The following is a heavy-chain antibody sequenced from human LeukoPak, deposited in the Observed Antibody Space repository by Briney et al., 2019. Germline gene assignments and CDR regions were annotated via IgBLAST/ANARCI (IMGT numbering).Heavy chain of an antibody. CDR1: GFTFSAYV. CDR3: ARGPGYCSSTSCWGDNWFDP. V-gene: IGHV3-53*01. J-gene: IGHJ5*02. D-gene: IGHD2-2*01. CDR2: IYSGGST. Sequence: GGSLRLSCAASGFTFSAYVLTWVRQAPGKGLEWVSVIYSGGSTYYADSVKGRFTISRDNSKNTLYLQMNSLRAEDTAVYYCARGPGYCSSTSCWGDNWFDPWGQGTLVTVSS.